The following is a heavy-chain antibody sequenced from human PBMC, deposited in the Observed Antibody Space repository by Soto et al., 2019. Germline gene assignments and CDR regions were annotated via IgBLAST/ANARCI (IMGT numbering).Heavy chain of an antibody. J-gene: IGHJ3*02. CDR3: AREVISPATSDAFDI. CDR2: IYHTGAA. Sequence: QVQLQESGPGLVKPSQTLSVTCTVSGGSLSSDNFFWSWVRQHPETGLEWVGYIYHTGAAYYNPSLKSRLTISLDTSKNRFSLSLISVTAAHTAVYYCAREVISPATSDAFDIWGQGTMVTVSS. CDR1: GGSLSSDNFF. D-gene: IGHD1-26*01. V-gene: IGHV4-31*03.